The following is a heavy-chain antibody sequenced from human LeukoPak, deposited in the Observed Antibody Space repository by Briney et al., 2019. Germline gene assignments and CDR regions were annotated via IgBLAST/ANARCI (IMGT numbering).Heavy chain of an antibody. Sequence: ASVKVSCKASGYTFTSYGISWVRQAPGQGLELIGGIIAYNGNTNYPQKLQGRVTMTTDTSTSTAYMELRSLRSDDTAVYYCARVDTPLDYSKPPSGYYYGMDVWGQGTTVTVSS. V-gene: IGHV1-18*01. CDR3: ARVDTPLDYSKPPSGYYYGMDV. D-gene: IGHD4-11*01. J-gene: IGHJ6*02. CDR1: GYTFTSYG. CDR2: IIAYNGNT.